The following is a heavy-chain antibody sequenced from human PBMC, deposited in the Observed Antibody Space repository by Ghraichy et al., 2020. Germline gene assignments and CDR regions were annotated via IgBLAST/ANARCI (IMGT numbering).Heavy chain of an antibody. CDR1: GFTFSSYS. V-gene: IGHV3-21*01. CDR2: LSSKGHFL. Sequence: GGSLRLSCAASGFTFSSYSMHWVRQAPGKGLEWVSSLSSKGHFLYYADSVNGRFTISRDNAKNSLYLQLNSLPAEDSAVYYCARGRLYFYDGSGHYYFDCCGQGTLVPVSS. D-gene: IGHD3-22*01. CDR3: ARGRLYFYDGSGHYYFDC. J-gene: IGHJ4*02.